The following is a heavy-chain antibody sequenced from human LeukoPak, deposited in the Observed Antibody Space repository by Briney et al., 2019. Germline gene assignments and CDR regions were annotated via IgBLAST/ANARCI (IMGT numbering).Heavy chain of an antibody. V-gene: IGHV3-30-3*01. CDR2: ISYDGSNK. CDR3: ARTFYYYDSSGYSPGFDY. D-gene: IGHD3-22*01. Sequence: GGTLRLSCVASGVTFSSYAMHRVRHAPGKGLEWVAVISYDGSNKYYADSVKGRFTISRDNSKNTLYLQMNSLRAEDTAVYYCARTFYYYDSSGYSPGFDYWGQGTLVTVSS. J-gene: IGHJ4*02. CDR1: GVTFSSYA.